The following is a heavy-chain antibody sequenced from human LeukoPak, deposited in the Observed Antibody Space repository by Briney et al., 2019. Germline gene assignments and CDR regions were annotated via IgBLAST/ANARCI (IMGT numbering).Heavy chain of an antibody. Sequence: SVRVSCKASGGTFSSYAISWVRQAPGQGLEWMGGIIPIFGTANYAQKFQGRVTITADESTSTAYMELSSLRSEDTAVYYCARAYCSSTSCYPVDYWGQGTLVTVSS. CDR1: GGTFSSYA. J-gene: IGHJ4*02. D-gene: IGHD2-2*01. V-gene: IGHV1-69*13. CDR3: ARAYCSSTSCYPVDY. CDR2: IIPIFGTA.